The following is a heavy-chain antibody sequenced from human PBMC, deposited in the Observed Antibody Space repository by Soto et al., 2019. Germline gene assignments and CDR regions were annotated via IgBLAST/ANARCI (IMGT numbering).Heavy chain of an antibody. V-gene: IGHV4-30-4*01. CDR3: AREPYIPTARNDF. Sequence: QVHLQESGPGLVKPSQTLSLTCSVSGGSISSADYFWTWIRQSPGKGLEWMGYIFHSGTTYYNPSLKGPLIISIEISKNQFSLRLTSGTAADSAVYFCAREPYIPTARNDFWGQGTLVTVSS. D-gene: IGHD4-17*01. J-gene: IGHJ4*02. CDR1: GGSISSADYF. CDR2: IFHSGTT.